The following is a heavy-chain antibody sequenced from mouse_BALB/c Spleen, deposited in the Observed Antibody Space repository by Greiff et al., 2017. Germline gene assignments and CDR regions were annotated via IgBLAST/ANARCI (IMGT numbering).Heavy chain of an antibody. CDR2: ISSGGSYT. CDR1: GFTFSSYA. D-gene: IGHD2-1*01. J-gene: IGHJ4*01. CDR3: ARRYGNPHYAMDY. V-gene: IGHV5-9-3*01. Sequence: EVKLVESGGDLVKPGGSLKLSCAASGFTFSSYAMSWVRQTPEKRLEWVATISSGGSYTYYPDSVKGRFTISRDNAKNTLYLQMSSLRSEDTAMYYCARRYGNPHYAMDYWGQGTSVTVSS.